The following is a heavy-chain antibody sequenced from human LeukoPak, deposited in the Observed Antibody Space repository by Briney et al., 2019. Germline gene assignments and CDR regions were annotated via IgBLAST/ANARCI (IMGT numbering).Heavy chain of an antibody. CDR2: IIPIFGIA. V-gene: IGHV1-69*04. J-gene: IGHJ4*02. CDR1: GGTFSSYA. D-gene: IGHD3-22*01. CDR3: AYYDSSRYHFDY. Sequence: SVKVSCKASGGTFSSYAISWVRQAPGQGLEWMGRIIPIFGIANYAQKFQGRVTITADKSTSTAYVELSSLRSEDTAVYYCAYYDSSRYHFDYWGQGTLVTVSS.